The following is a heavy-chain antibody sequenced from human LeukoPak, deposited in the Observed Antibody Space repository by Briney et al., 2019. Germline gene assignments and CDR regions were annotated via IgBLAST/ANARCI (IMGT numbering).Heavy chain of an antibody. CDR3: AKDKGEQQLVQYYFDY. D-gene: IGHD6-13*01. Sequence: GGSLRLSCAASGFTFDDYAMHWVRQAPGKGLEWVSGIGWNSGSIGYADSVKGRFTISRDNAKNSLYLQMNSLRAEDTALYYCAKDKGEQQLVQYYFDYWGQGTLVTVSS. V-gene: IGHV3-9*01. J-gene: IGHJ4*02. CDR1: GFTFDDYA. CDR2: IGWNSGSI.